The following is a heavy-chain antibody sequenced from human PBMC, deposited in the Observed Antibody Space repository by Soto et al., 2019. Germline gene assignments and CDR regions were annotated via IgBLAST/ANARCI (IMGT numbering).Heavy chain of an antibody. V-gene: IGHV1-8*01. CDR1: GYTFTSYD. CDR3: ARGRADVYAFDI. J-gene: IGHJ3*02. CDR2: MNPNSGNT. Sequence: VSCKASGYTFTSYDINWVRQATGQGLEWMGWMNPNSGNTGYAQKFQGRVTMTRNTSISTAYMELSSLRSEDTAVYYCARGRADVYAFDIWGQGTMVTVSS.